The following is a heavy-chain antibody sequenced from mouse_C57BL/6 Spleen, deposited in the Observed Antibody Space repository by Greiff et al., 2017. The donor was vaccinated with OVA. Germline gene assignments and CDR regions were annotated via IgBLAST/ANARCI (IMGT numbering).Heavy chain of an antibody. Sequence: VQLQQSGAELVKPGASVKLSCKASGYTFTSYWMHWVKQRPGQGLEWIGMIHPNSGSTNYNEKFKSKATLTVDKSSSTAYMQLSSLTSEDSAVYYCARGYYGHYARDDWGQGTSVTVSS. D-gene: IGHD1-1*01. CDR3: ARGYYGHYARDD. V-gene: IGHV1-64*01. CDR1: GYTFTSYW. CDR2: IHPNSGST. J-gene: IGHJ4*01.